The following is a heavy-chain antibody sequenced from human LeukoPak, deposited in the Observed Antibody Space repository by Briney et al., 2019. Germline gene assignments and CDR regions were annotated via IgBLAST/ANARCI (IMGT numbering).Heavy chain of an antibody. D-gene: IGHD5-12*01. Sequence: SETLSLTCTVSDSSISSAGYYWSWIRQHPGKGLECIGYIYYSGSTYYNPSLKSRVTISVDTSKNQFSLKLSSVTAADTAVYYCPRGLYRGYDQSFDYWGKGTLVTVSS. CDR1: DSSISSAGYY. V-gene: IGHV4-31*03. CDR3: PRGLYRGYDQSFDY. J-gene: IGHJ4*02. CDR2: IYYSGST.